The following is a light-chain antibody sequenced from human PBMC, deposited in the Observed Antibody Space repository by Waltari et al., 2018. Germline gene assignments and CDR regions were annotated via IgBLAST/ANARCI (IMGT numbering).Light chain of an antibody. J-gene: IGKJ2*01. CDR2: DAS. V-gene: IGKV1-5*01. Sequence: MTQSPATLSVSPGDRVTITCRASQTISSWLAWYQQKAGKAPKLLIYDASTLESGVPSRFSGSGSGTEFTLTISSLHPDDFATYYCQQYDSFSYTFGQGTKLEIK. CDR3: QQYDSFSYT. CDR1: QTISSW.